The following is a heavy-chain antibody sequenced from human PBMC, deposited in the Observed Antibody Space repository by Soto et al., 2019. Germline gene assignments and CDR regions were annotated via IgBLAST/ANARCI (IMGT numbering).Heavy chain of an antibody. J-gene: IGHJ6*02. Sequence: GGSLRLSCAASGFTFSSYAMSWVRQAPGKGLEWVSAISGSGGSTYYADSVKGRFTISRDNSKNTLYLQMNSLRAEDTAVYYCAKTGVWFGTNSYYGMDVWGQGTTVTVSS. D-gene: IGHD3-10*01. V-gene: IGHV3-23*01. CDR3: AKTGVWFGTNSYYGMDV. CDR1: GFTFSSYA. CDR2: ISGSGGST.